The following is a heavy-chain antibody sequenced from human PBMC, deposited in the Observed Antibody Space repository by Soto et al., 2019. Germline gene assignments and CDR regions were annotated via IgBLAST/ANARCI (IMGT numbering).Heavy chain of an antibody. D-gene: IGHD2-21*02. CDR3: SRVSSPYCGGDCPTDY. CDR1: GFTFSSYG. J-gene: IGHJ4*02. Sequence: GGSLRLSCAASGFTFSSYGMHWVRQAPGKGLEWVAVIWYDGSNKYYADSVKGRFTISRDNSKNTLYLQMNSLRAEDTAVYYCSRVSSPYCGGDCPTDYWGQGTLVTVSS. V-gene: IGHV3-33*01. CDR2: IWYDGSNK.